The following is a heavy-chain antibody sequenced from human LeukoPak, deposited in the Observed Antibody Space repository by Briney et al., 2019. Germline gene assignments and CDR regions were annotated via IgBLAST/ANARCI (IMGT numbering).Heavy chain of an antibody. CDR1: GGSISSSNW. CDR2: IYHSGST. Sequence: PSGTLSLTCAVSGGSISSSNWWSWVRQPPGKGLEWIGEIYHSGSTYYNPSLKSRVTISVDTSKNQFSLKLSSVTAADTAVYYCARVKGYCSGGSCYSIRSFDYWGQGTLVTVSS. CDR3: ARVKGYCSGGSCYSIRSFDY. V-gene: IGHV4-4*02. D-gene: IGHD2-15*01. J-gene: IGHJ4*02.